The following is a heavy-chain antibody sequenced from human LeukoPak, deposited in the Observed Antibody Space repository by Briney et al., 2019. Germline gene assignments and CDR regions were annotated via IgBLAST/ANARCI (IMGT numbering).Heavy chain of an antibody. V-gene: IGHV1-46*01. CDR2: INPSGGST. J-gene: IGHJ5*02. CDR3: ARDNSVEDTPWWFDP. Sequence: ASVKVSCKTSGYTFTSYYMHWVRQAPGQGLEWMGVINPSGGSTSYAQKFQGRVTMTRDMSTSTDYMELSSLRSEDTAVYYCARDNSVEDTPWWFDPWGPGTLVTVSS. D-gene: IGHD2-15*01. CDR1: GYTFTSYY.